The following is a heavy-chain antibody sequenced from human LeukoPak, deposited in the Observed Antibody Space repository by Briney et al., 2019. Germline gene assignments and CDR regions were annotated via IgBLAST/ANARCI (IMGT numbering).Heavy chain of an antibody. Sequence: SETLSLTCTVSGGSISSSSYYWGWIRQPPGKGLEWIGSIYYSGSTYYNPSLKSRVTISVDTSKNQFSLKLSSVTAADTAVYYCARHIGVMIWYMDVWGKGTTVTISS. V-gene: IGHV4-39*01. CDR3: ARHIGVMIWYMDV. J-gene: IGHJ6*03. CDR1: GGSISSSSYY. D-gene: IGHD3/OR15-3a*01. CDR2: IYYSGST.